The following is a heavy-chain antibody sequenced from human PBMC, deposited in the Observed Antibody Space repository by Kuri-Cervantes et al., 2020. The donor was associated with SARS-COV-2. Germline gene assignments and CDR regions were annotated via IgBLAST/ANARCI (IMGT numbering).Heavy chain of an antibody. D-gene: IGHD2-21*01. Sequence: RGSLRLSCAASGFTFSSYGMHWVRQAPGKGLEWVTFILHDGGNRYYADSVKGRFAISRDNSKNSLYLQMNSLRAEDTAVYYCARDCGGDCSQYLFDYWGQGTLVTVSS. J-gene: IGHJ4*02. CDR2: ILHDGGNR. V-gene: IGHV3-30*02. CDR1: GFTFSSYG. CDR3: ARDCGGDCSQYLFDY.